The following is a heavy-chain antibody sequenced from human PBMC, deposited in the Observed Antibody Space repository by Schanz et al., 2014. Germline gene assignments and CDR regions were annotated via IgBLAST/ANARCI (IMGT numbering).Heavy chain of an antibody. D-gene: IGHD2-2*01. CDR1: GFTFSDSW. Sequence: EVQLVESGGGLVQPGGSLRLSCAASGFTFSDSWMHWVRQAPGKGLVWVSRTSHDGSFTTFADSVKGRFTISKHNSRHTLYLQMDSLTTDDTAVYYCARTDQQMQRPDYWGQGTMVTVSS. J-gene: IGHJ3*01. CDR2: TSHDGSFT. CDR3: ARTDQQMQRPDY. V-gene: IGHV3-74*01.